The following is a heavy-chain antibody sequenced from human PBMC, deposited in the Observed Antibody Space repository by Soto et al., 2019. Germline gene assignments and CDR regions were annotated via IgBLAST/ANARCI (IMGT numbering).Heavy chain of an antibody. J-gene: IGHJ4*02. CDR1: GFTFSNVW. V-gene: IGHV3-15*01. CDR2: IKRRADGGTT. CDR3: TAGYCSGGSCYSVVY. D-gene: IGHD2-15*01. Sequence: EVQLVESGGGLVKPGGCLSLSCAASGFTFSNVWMSWVRQAPGKGLEWVGRIKRRADGGTTDYATPVRGRFPVSRDNSKSTLCLQMNSLRTEDPAVYYCTAGYCSGGSCYSVVYWGQGPRVPVSS.